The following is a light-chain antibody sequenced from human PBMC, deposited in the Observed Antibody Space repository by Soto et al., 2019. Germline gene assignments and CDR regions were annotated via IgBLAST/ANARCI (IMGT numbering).Light chain of an antibody. CDR2: GAS. J-gene: IGKJ4*01. V-gene: IGKV3-20*01. CDR1: QSVSSSY. Sequence: EIVLTQSPGTLSLSPGERATLSCRASQSVSSSYLAWYQQKPGQAPRLLIYGASSRATGIPARFSGSGSGTDFTLTISRLEPADFAVYYCHQYDSSPLPFGGGTKVEIK. CDR3: HQYDSSPLP.